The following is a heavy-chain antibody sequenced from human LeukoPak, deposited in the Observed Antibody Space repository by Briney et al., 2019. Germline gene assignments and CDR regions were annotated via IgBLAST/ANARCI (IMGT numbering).Heavy chain of an antibody. D-gene: IGHD3-22*01. CDR3: ARAGYYYDSSGYPEFDP. CDR2: INHSGGT. J-gene: IGHJ5*02. Sequence: SETLSLTCAVYGGSFSGYYWSWIRQPPGKGLEWIGEINHSGGTNYSPSLKSRVTISVDTSKNQFSLKLSSVTAADTAVYYCARAGYYYDSSGYPEFDPWGQGTLVTVSS. V-gene: IGHV4-34*01. CDR1: GGSFSGYY.